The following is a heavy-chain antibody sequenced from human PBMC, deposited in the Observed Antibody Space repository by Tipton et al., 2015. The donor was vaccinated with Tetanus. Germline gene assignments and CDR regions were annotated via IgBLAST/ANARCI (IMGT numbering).Heavy chain of an antibody. CDR1: GGSVSRGSYY. J-gene: IGHJ4*02. CDR2: ILYGAST. CDR3: ARYKTSLVTPGKYFDS. D-gene: IGHD4-23*01. Sequence: TLSLTCTIFGGSVSRGSYYWAWIRQPPGKGLEYIGYILYGASTHYNPSLKSRVTVSADPSQNQFSLKLSSVTAADTAVYFCARYKTSLVTPGKYFDSWGQGALVTVSS. V-gene: IGHV4-61*01.